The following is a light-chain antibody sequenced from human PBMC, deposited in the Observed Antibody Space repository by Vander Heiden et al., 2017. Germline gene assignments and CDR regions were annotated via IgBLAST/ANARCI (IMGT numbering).Light chain of an antibody. CDR3: AAWDDSLSGSYV. V-gene: IGLV1-47*01. CDR2: RNN. CDR1: SSNIGSNY. Sequence: QSVLPQPPSASGSPGQRVTISCSGSSSNIGSNYVYWYQQVPGTAPKVLIYRNNQRPSGVPDRFSGSKSGTSASLAISGLRSEDEADYYCAAWDDSLSGSYVFGTGTKVTVL. J-gene: IGLJ1*01.